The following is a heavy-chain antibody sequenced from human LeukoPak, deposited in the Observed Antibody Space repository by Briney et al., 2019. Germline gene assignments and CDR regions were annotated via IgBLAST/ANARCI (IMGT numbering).Heavy chain of an antibody. Sequence: PSETLSLTCTVSGGSISSSDYYWGWIRQPPGKGLEWIGSIYYSGSTYYNPSLKSRVTISVDTSKNQFSLKLSSVTAADTTVYYCARQGRDWYFDLWGRGTLVTVSS. CDR3: ARQGRDWYFDL. J-gene: IGHJ2*01. V-gene: IGHV4-39*01. CDR1: GGSISSSDYY. CDR2: IYYSGST.